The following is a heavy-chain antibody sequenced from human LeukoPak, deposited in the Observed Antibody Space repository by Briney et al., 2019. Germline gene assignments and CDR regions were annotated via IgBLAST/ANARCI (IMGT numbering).Heavy chain of an antibody. CDR3: ARRRGPDYGDYYFDY. J-gene: IGHJ4*02. Sequence: SVKVSCKASGGTFSSYAISWVRQAPGQGLEWMGGIIPIFGTANYAQKFQGRVTITADESTSTAYMELSSLRSEDTAVYYCARRRGPDYGDYYFDYWGQGTLVTVTS. CDR1: GGTFSSYA. V-gene: IGHV1-69*01. D-gene: IGHD4-17*01. CDR2: IIPIFGTA.